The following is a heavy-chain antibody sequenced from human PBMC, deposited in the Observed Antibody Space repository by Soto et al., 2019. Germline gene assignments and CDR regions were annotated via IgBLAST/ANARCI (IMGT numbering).Heavy chain of an antibody. Sequence: GGSLRLSCAASGFTFSSYAMSWVRQAPGKGLEWVSAISGSGGSTYYADSVKGRFTISRDNSKNTLYLQMNSLRAEDTAVYFCAKDLTDDILTGDYNYWGQGTLVTVSS. D-gene: IGHD3-9*01. CDR2: ISGSGGST. CDR3: AKDLTDDILTGDYNY. V-gene: IGHV3-23*01. CDR1: GFTFSSYA. J-gene: IGHJ4*02.